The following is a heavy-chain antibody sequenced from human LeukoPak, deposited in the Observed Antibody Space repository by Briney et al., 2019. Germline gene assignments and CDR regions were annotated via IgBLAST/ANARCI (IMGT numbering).Heavy chain of an antibody. V-gene: IGHV3-23*01. CDR2: ISDSGDST. D-gene: IGHD6-13*01. Sequence: GGSLRLSCAASGFTFSSYAMSWVRQAPGKGLEWVSAISDSGDSTYYADSVKGRFTISRDNSKNTLCLQMNRLRAEDTAVYYCAKDGLISAAGRFDHWGQGTLVTVSS. CDR1: GFTFSSYA. CDR3: AKDGLISAAGRFDH. J-gene: IGHJ4*02.